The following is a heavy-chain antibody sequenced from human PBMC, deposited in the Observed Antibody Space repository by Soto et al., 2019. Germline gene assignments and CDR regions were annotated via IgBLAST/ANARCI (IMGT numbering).Heavy chain of an antibody. CDR3: AREHDSSGYYSGFDY. CDR1: GFTVSSNY. J-gene: IGHJ4*02. CDR2: IYSGGST. D-gene: IGHD3-22*01. V-gene: IGHV3-53*01. Sequence: GGSLRLSCAASGFTVSSNYMSWFRQAPGKGLEWVSVIYSGGSTYYADSVKGRFTISRDNSKNTLYLQMNSLRAEDTAVYYCAREHDSSGYYSGFDYWGQGTLVTVSS.